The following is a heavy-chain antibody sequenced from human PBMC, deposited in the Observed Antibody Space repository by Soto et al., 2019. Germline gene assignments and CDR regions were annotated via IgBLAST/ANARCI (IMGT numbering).Heavy chain of an antibody. D-gene: IGHD2-15*01. V-gene: IGHV4-31*11. J-gene: IGHJ5*02. CDR3: ARDGGYCSGGSCSPAASWFDP. CDR2: IYYSGST. CDR1: GGSISSGGYY. Sequence: PSETLSLTCAVSGGSISSGGYYWSWIRQHPGKGLEWIGYIYYSGSTYYNPSLKSRVTISVDTSKNQFSLKLSSVTAADTAVYYCARDGGYCSGGSCSPAASWFDPWGQGTLVTVSS.